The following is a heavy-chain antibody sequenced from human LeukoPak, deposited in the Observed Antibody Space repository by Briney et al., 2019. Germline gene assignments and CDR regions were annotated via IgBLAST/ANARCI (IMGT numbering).Heavy chain of an antibody. D-gene: IGHD2-21*01. CDR2: VYHSGST. J-gene: IGHJ4*02. CDR1: GGSITSTNW. V-gene: IGHV4-4*02. Sequence: PSETLSLTCAVSGGSITSTNWWSWVRQPPGKGLEWIGEVYHSGSTNYNPSLKSRVTISVDTSKNQFSLRLSSVTAADTAVYYCARVTYSVFDYWGQGTLVTVSS. CDR3: ARVTYSVFDY.